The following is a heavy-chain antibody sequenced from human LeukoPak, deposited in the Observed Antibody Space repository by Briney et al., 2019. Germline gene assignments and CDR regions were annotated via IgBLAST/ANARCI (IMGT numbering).Heavy chain of an antibody. D-gene: IGHD3-22*01. CDR3: AKDLIGSSGYYYQSSFDY. Sequence: PGGSLRLSCAASGFTFSSYAMHWVRQAPGKGLEWVAVISYDGSNKYYADSVKGRFTISRDNSKNTLYLQMNSLRAEDTAVYYCAKDLIGSSGYYYQSSFDYWGQGTLVTVSS. V-gene: IGHV3-30*04. CDR1: GFTFSSYA. J-gene: IGHJ4*02. CDR2: ISYDGSNK.